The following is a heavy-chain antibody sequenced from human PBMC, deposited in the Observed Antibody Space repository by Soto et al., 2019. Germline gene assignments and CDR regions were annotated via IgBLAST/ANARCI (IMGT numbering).Heavy chain of an antibody. CDR3: ARVPTTVTTPGMDV. CDR2: INPDGSTT. J-gene: IGHJ6*02. Sequence: PVGSLRLSCAASGFTFSSYWMHWVSQAPGEGLMWVSRINPDGSTTSYADSVKGRFTISRDNAKNTLYLQMNSLRVEVTAVYYCARVPTTVTTPGMDVWGQGTTVTVSS. V-gene: IGHV3-74*01. CDR1: GFTFSSYW. D-gene: IGHD4-4*01.